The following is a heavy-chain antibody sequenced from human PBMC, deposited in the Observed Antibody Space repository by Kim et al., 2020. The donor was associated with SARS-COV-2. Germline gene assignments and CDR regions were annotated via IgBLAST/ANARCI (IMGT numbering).Heavy chain of an antibody. CDR2: INSSGSSI. Sequence: GGSLRLSCAASGFTFSDYYMSWIRQAPGKGLEWVSYINSSGSSIYYADSLKGRFSISRDNAKNSLYLQMNSLRAEDTAVYYCVRARGGSGWYVPFDYWGQGTLVTVSS. J-gene: IGHJ4*02. D-gene: IGHD6-19*01. CDR1: GFTFSDYY. CDR3: VRARGGSGWYVPFDY. V-gene: IGHV3-11*01.